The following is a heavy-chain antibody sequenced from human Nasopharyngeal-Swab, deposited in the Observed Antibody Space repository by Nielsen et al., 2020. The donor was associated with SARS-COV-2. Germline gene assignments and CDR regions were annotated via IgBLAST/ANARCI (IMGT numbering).Heavy chain of an antibody. CDR2: ISSSGDYI. CDR3: ARDTPAMFAY. V-gene: IGHV3-21*01. J-gene: IGHJ4*02. Sequence: GESLKISCAASGFTFNIYTMNWVLQAPVKGLDWVSAISSSGDYIYYAASVKGRFTISRDNAKNSLYLQMNSLRHEDTAVYYCARDTPAMFAYWGQGTLVTVSS. CDR1: GFTFNIYT.